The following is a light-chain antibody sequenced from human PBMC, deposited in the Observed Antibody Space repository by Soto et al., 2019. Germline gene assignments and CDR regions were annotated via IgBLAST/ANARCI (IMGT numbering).Light chain of an antibody. CDR2: GAS. J-gene: IGKJ4*01. V-gene: IGKV3-20*01. CDR1: QSVSNNY. CDR3: QQYDKWPPT. Sequence: EIVLTQSPGTLSLSPGERATLSCRASQSVSNNYLAWYQQKPGQAPRLLIYGASNRATGIPDRFSGSGSGTDFTLTISRLEPEDFAVYCCQQYDKWPPTFGGGTKVDIK.